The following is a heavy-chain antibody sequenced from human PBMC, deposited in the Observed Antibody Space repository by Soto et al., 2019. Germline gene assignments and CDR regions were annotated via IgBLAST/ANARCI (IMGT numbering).Heavy chain of an antibody. V-gene: IGHV1-69*13. CDR3: ARAHGTGWYNWFDP. J-gene: IGHJ5*02. CDR2: IIPLFGTT. D-gene: IGHD3-9*01. Sequence: SVKVSCKASGGNFTNYGISWVRQAPGQGLEWMGGIIPLFGTTNYAQKFRGRVTVSADESTSTVYMELNSLRSEDTAIYYCARAHGTGWYNWFDPWGQGTMVTVYS. CDR1: GGNFTNYG.